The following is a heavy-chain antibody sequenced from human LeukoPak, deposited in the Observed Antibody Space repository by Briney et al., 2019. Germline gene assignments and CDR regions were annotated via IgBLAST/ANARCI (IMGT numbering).Heavy chain of an antibody. Sequence: QPGTSLRLSCAASGFTFSSYGMHWVRQAPGKGLEWVAVIWYDGSNKYYTDSVKGRFTISRDNSKNTVYLQMNSLRAEDTAVYYCARDKRQLAPYFDYWGQGSLVTVSS. CDR2: IWYDGSNK. CDR3: ARDKRQLAPYFDY. J-gene: IGHJ4*02. D-gene: IGHD6-13*01. CDR1: GFTFSSYG. V-gene: IGHV3-33*01.